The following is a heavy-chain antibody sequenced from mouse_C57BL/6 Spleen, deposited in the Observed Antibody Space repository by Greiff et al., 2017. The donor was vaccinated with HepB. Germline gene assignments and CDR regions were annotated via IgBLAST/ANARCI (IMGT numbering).Heavy chain of an antibody. V-gene: IGHV2-2*01. CDR1: GFSLTSYG. J-gene: IGHJ3*01. CDR3: ARAGYYGSSYEWFAY. Sequence: VKLMESGPGLVQPSQSLSITCTVSGFSLTSYGVHWVRQSPGKGLEWLGVIWSGGSTDYNAAFISRLSISKDNSKSQVFFKMNSLQADDTAIYYCARAGYYGSSYEWFAYWGQGTLVTVSA. CDR2: IWSGGST. D-gene: IGHD1-1*01.